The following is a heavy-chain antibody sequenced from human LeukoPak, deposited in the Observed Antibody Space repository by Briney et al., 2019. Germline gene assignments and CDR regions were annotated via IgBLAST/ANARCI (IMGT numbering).Heavy chain of an antibody. Sequence: PGGSLRLSCAASGFTFRSYEMNWVRQAPGKGLEWVSYISSTGSTIYYADSVKGRFTISRDNAKNSLYLQMNSLRVDDTAVYYCARAQSAGLDVWGTGTTVTVSS. CDR2: ISSTGSTI. V-gene: IGHV3-48*03. D-gene: IGHD1-14*01. CDR1: GFTFRSYE. CDR3: ARAQSAGLDV. J-gene: IGHJ6*04.